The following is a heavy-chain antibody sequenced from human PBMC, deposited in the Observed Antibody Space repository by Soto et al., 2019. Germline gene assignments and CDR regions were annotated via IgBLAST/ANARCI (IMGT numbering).Heavy chain of an antibody. Sequence: QLQLQESGPGLVKPSETLSLTCSVSDDSINSDKYYWGWIRHPPGKGLDWIGSVYYRGNAYYNPSPPTRVTMSLDKSQSQFSLKLNSVTAAESAVYFCARLEGLATISYCFDFWGPGALVTVSS. CDR1: DDSINSDKYY. V-gene: IGHV4-39*01. J-gene: IGHJ4*02. CDR3: ARLEGLATISYCFDF. D-gene: IGHD3-9*01. CDR2: VYYRGNA.